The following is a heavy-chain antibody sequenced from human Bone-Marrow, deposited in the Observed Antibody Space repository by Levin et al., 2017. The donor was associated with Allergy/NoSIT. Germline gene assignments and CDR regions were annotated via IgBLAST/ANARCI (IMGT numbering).Heavy chain of an antibody. J-gene: IGHJ6*02. CDR2: MSPKSGNA. CDR1: GYTFASYD. D-gene: IGHD3-10*01. CDR3: AREGGEEQRGVRGGHYYKALGV. Sequence: GESLKISCKASGYTFASYDINWVRQATGQGPEWMGWMSPKSGNAGYAQQFQGRVTMTRITSISTAYMELSGLTSEDTAVYYCAREGGEEQRGVRGGHYYKALGVWGQGTTVPVSS. V-gene: IGHV1-8*01.